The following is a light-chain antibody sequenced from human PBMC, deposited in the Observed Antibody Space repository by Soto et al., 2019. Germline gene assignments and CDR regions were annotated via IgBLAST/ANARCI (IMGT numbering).Light chain of an antibody. CDR3: QQYGSSPRVT. J-gene: IGKJ5*01. CDR2: RAS. CDR1: QSVSSSY. Sequence: EIVLTQSPGTLSLSPGERATLSCRASQSVSSSYLAWYQQKPGQAPRLLIYRASSRTTGSPDRFSGSGSGTNFTLTISRLEPEDFAVYYCQQYGSSPRVTFGQGTRLEIK. V-gene: IGKV3-20*01.